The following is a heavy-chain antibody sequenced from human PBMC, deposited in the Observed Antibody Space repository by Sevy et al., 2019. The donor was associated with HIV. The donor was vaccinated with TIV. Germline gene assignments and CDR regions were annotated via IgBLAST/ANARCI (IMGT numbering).Heavy chain of an antibody. CDR1: GYTFTEYY. J-gene: IGHJ4*02. Sequence: ASVKVSCKASGYTFTEYYVHWLRQAPGQGLEWMGWINPQTGGTYFAKKFQDRVTLTTATSINAVYMELIGLKFDDTAVFYCARMGDYFDTSGYYPLKYWGLGTLVTVSS. V-gene: IGHV1-2*02. D-gene: IGHD3-22*01. CDR2: INPQTGGT. CDR3: ARMGDYFDTSGYYPLKY.